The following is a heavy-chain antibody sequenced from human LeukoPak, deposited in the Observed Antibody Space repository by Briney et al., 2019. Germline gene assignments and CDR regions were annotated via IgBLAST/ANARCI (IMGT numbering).Heavy chain of an antibody. V-gene: IGHV4-39*07. CDR2: IYYSGST. CDR3: ARVTTYPY. Sequence: SETLSLTCTVSGGSISSSSYYWGWIRQPPGKGLEWIGSIYYSGSTYYNPSLKSRVTISVDTSKNQFSLKLSSVTAADTAVYYCARVTTYPYWGQGTLVTVSS. D-gene: IGHD4-17*01. J-gene: IGHJ4*02. CDR1: GGSISSSSYY.